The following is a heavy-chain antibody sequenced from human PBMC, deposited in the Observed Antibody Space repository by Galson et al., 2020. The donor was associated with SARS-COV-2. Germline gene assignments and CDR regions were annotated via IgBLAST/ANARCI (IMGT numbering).Heavy chain of an antibody. V-gene: IGHV4-31*03. D-gene: IGHD2-15*01. J-gene: IGHJ6*02. CDR2: IYYSGST. CDR1: GGSISSGGYY. Sequence: PSETLSLTCTVSGGSISSGGYYWSWIRQHPGKGLEWIGYIYYSGSTYYNPSLKSRVTISVDTSKNQFSLKLSSVTAADTAVYYCARDLLLGYCSGGSCYPGVGYYYGMDVWGQGTPVTVSS. CDR3: ARDLLLGYCSGGSCYPGVGYYYGMDV.